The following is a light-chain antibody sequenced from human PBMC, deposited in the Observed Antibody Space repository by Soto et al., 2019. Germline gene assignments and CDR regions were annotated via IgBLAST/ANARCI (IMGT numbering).Light chain of an antibody. CDR1: QSVTSNY. J-gene: IGKJ1*01. CDR3: QEYGSSPGT. V-gene: IGKV3-20*01. CDR2: GAS. Sequence: TVLTQSPGTLSSSPGERVTLSCRASQSVTSNYLAWYQQKPGQAPRLLIFGASIRDTGLPDRFSGGGSGTDFTLTISRLEPEDSAVYYCQEYGSSPGTFCPGTKVDIK.